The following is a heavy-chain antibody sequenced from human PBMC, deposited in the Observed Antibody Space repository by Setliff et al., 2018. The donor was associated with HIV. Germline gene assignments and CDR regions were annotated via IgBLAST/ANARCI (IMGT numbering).Heavy chain of an antibody. CDR1: GYSITNGYY. CDR3: ARQAWHSGRNGYFVDY. J-gene: IGHJ4*02. V-gene: IGHV4-38-2*02. D-gene: IGHD2-15*01. CDR2: IYQTGSI. Sequence: SETLSLTCSVSGYSITNGYYWGWFRQSPGKGLEWIATIYQTGSIYYNPSLQNRVTLLLDMSKNQFSLKLSSVTAADAAVYYCARQAWHSGRNGYFVDYWGQGTLVTVSS.